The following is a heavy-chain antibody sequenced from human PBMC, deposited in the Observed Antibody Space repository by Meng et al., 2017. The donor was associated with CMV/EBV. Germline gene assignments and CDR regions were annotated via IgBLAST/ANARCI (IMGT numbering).Heavy chain of an antibody. Sequence: SETLSLTCTVSGGSISNYYWSWVRQPPGKRLEWIGYIFYTGYTNYNPSLKSRVTVSVDTSKNQFSLRLSSVTAADTAVYYCAIYFYDYAMDVWGQGTTVTVSS. V-gene: IGHV4-59*12. CDR2: IFYTGYT. CDR3: AIYFYDYAMDV. J-gene: IGHJ6*02. CDR1: GGSISNYY.